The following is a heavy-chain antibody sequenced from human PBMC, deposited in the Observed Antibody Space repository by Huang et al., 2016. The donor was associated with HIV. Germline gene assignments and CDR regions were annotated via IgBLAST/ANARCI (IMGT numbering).Heavy chain of an antibody. CDR3: ARAKLGSCGDGTCPGGAFDI. J-gene: IGHJ3*02. CDR1: GFTFSGYI. V-gene: IGHV3-21*01. D-gene: IGHD2-15*01. Sequence: EVQLVESGGGLVKPGGSLTLSCAASGFTFSGYIMNWVRQAPGKGLEWVSSITSSGTYIYYADSMKGRSTISSDNAKNSLHLQVNSRRAEDTAVFYCARAKLGSCGDGTCPGGAFDIWGQGTLVSVSS. CDR2: ITSSGTYI.